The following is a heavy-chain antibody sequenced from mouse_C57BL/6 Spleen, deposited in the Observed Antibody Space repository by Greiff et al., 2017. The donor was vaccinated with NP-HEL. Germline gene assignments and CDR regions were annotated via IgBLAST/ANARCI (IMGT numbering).Heavy chain of an antibody. J-gene: IGHJ3*01. D-gene: IGHD2-4*01. V-gene: IGHV1-61*01. CDR2: LYPSDNET. CDR1: GYTFTSYW. CDR3: ARAYYDYDVGFAY. Sequence: QVQLQQPGAELVRPGSSVKLSCKASGYTFTSYWMDWVKQRPGQGLEWIVTLYPSDNETHYNQQFTYTATLTVDKSSSTAYMQLSSLTSEDSAVYYCARAYYDYDVGFAYWGQGTLVTVSA.